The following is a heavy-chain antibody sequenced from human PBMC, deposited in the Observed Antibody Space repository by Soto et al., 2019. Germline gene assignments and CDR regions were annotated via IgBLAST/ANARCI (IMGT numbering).Heavy chain of an antibody. CDR1: GFTFSSYE. Sequence: GGSLRLSCAASGFTFSSYEMNWVRQAPGKGLEWVSYISSSGSTIYYADSVKGRFTISRDNAKNSLYLQMNSLRAEDTAVYYCARDMGYSSSSEAHYYGMDVWGQGTTVTVSS. D-gene: IGHD6-6*01. CDR3: ARDMGYSSSSEAHYYGMDV. J-gene: IGHJ6*02. CDR2: ISSSGSTI. V-gene: IGHV3-48*03.